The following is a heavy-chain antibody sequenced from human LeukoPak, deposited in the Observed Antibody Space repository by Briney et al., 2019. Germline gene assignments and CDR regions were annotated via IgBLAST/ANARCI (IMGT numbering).Heavy chain of an antibody. CDR3: ARPRSSGWYLSPLVGGFDY. J-gene: IGHJ4*02. D-gene: IGHD6-19*01. CDR2: IYPGDSDT. CDR1: GYSFTSYW. V-gene: IGHV5-51*01. Sequence: GESLKISCKGSGYSFTSYWIGWVRQMPGKGLEWMGIIYPGDSDTRYSPSFQGQVTISADKSISTAYLQWSSLKASDTAMYYCARPRSSGWYLSPLVGGFDYWGQGTLVTVSS.